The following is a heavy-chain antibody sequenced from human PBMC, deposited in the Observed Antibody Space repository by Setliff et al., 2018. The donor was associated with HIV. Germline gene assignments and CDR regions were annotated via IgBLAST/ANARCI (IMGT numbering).Heavy chain of an antibody. Sequence: ASVKVSCKASGGTFSTYAISWVRQAPGQGLEWMGGIIPIFGTANYAQKFQGRVTITADKSTSTAYMELSSLRSEDTAVYYCARDLKYPRYGDLDYWGQGTLVTVSS. D-gene: IGHD4-17*01. V-gene: IGHV1-69*06. CDR3: ARDLKYPRYGDLDY. J-gene: IGHJ4*02. CDR1: GGTFSTYA. CDR2: IIPIFGTA.